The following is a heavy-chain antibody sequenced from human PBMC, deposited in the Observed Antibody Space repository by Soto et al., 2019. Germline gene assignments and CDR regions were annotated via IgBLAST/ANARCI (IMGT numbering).Heavy chain of an antibody. V-gene: IGHV3-30*18. CDR2: ISYDGSNK. CDR1: GFTFSSYV. D-gene: IGHD2-2*01. Sequence: PGGSLRLSCAASGFTFSSYVMHWVRQAPGKGLEWVAVISYDGSNKYYADSVKGRFTISRDNSKNTLYLQMNSLRAEDTAVYYCAKGPTGYHDYWGQGTLVTVSS. CDR3: AKGPTGYHDY. J-gene: IGHJ4*02.